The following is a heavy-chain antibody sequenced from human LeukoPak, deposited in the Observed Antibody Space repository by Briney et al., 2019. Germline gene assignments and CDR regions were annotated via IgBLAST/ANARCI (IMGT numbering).Heavy chain of an antibody. V-gene: IGHV3-23*01. Sequence: GGSLRLSCAASGFTFSSYAMSWVRQAPGKGLEWVAAISYSGGSTYYADSVKGRFTISRDNSKNTLYLQMSRLRAEDTAVYYCAKDQPHSSGYYDLYGMDVWGQGTTVTVSS. CDR2: ISYSGGST. J-gene: IGHJ6*02. CDR3: AKDQPHSSGYYDLYGMDV. CDR1: GFTFSSYA. D-gene: IGHD3-22*01.